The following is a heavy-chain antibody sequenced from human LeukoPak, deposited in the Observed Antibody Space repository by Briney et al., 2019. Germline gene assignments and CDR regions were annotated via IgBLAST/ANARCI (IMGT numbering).Heavy chain of an antibody. D-gene: IGHD6-13*01. CDR1: GFTFSSSW. Sequence: GGSLRLSCAASGFTFSSSWMHWVRQAPGKGLVWVSYMNGDGSTISHADSVKGRFTMSRDNAKNTLHLQMNSLRDEDTAVYFCVRGTSNWYGVDSWGRGTLVSFSS. J-gene: IGHJ4*02. CDR3: VRGTSNWYGVDS. V-gene: IGHV3-74*01. CDR2: MNGDGSTI.